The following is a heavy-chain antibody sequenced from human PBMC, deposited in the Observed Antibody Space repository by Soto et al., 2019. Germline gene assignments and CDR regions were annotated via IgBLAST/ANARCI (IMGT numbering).Heavy chain of an antibody. V-gene: IGHV3-66*01. CDR3: ARNGDSSDYRGWFDP. D-gene: IGHD3-22*01. J-gene: IGHJ5*02. CDR1: GFTVSSNY. Sequence: EVQLVESGGGLVQPGGSLRLSCAASGFTVSSNYMSWVRQAPGKGLEWVSVSYSGGTTYYADSVKGRFTISRDNSKNPLYLQMNSLRAEDTAVYYCARNGDSSDYRGWFDPWGQGTLVTVSS. CDR2: SYSGGTT.